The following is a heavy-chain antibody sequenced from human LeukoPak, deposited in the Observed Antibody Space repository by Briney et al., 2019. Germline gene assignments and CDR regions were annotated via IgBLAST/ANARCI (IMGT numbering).Heavy chain of an antibody. J-gene: IGHJ5*02. CDR2: ISSSSGYI. CDR1: GFTFSSYT. Sequence: PGGSLRLSCAASGFTFSSYTVNWVRQAPGKGLEWVSSISSSSGYIYYADSVKGRFTISRDNAKNSLYLQMNSLRAEDTAVYYCARDRRSRTSCYNWFDPWGQGTLVTVSS. D-gene: IGHD2-2*01. CDR3: ARDRRSRTSCYNWFDP. V-gene: IGHV3-21*01.